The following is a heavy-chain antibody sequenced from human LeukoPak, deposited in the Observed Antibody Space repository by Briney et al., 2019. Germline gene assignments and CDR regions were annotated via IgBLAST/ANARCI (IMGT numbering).Heavy chain of an antibody. D-gene: IGHD4-11*01. J-gene: IGHJ5*02. CDR2: INPNSGGT. CDR3: ARADSSNWYWFDP. Sequence: ASVNVSCKASGYTFTGYFIHWLRQAPGQGLEWMGWINPNSGGTNYAQKFQGRVTMTRDTSISTDNMELRSLRSDDTAIYYCARADSSNWYWFDPWGQGTLVTVSS. V-gene: IGHV1-2*02. CDR1: GYTFTGYF.